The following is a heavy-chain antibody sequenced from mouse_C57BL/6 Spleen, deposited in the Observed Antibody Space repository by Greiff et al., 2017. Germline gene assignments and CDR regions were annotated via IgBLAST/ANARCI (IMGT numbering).Heavy chain of an antibody. D-gene: IGHD2-4*01. CDR3: ARDYDYDYFDY. Sequence: EVQLQQSGPALVKPSPTVSLSCTASGYSITNGNIWWNWLRQVSGSKLEWIGYLNSGGSTDSNPYLKSRISTARDTSKNQLILQLNSGTTEDIAADYCARDYDYDYFDYGGQGTTLTVSS. CDR2: LNSGGST. J-gene: IGHJ2*01. CDR1: GYSITNGNIW. V-gene: IGHV3-4*01.